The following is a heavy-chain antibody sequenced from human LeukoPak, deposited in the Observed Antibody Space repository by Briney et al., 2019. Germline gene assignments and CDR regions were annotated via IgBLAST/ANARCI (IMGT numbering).Heavy chain of an antibody. Sequence: SETLSLTCTVSGGSISNYYWNWIRQSPGEGLEWIGYIYYSGSTSYKPSLESRVTISVDTSRNQFSLTLSSVTAADTAVYYCARPDNYGSGTFSPFDYWGQGTLVTVSS. CDR1: GGSISNYY. V-gene: IGHV4-59*08. J-gene: IGHJ4*02. CDR2: IYYSGST. D-gene: IGHD3-10*01. CDR3: ARPDNYGSGTFSPFDY.